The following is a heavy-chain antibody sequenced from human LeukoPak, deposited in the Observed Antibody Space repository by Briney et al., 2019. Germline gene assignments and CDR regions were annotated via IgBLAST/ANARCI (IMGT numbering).Heavy chain of an antibody. CDR3: TTNDAFDI. Sequence: PGGSLRLSCAASGFTFSNAWMNWVRQAPGKGLEWVGRIKNKIASGTTDYAAPVKGRFTISRDDSKNTLFLQMNSLKTEDTAMYYCTTNDAFDIWGQGTMATVSS. V-gene: IGHV3-15*01. CDR1: GFTFSNAW. CDR2: IKNKIASGTT. J-gene: IGHJ3*02.